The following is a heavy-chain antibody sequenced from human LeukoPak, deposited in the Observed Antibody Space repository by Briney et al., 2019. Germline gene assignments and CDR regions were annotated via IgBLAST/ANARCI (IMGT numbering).Heavy chain of an antibody. V-gene: IGHV3-49*03. CDR3: TRDRGAYNLYDY. D-gene: IGHD1-1*01. CDR1: GFTFGDYA. CDR2: IRSKAYGETA. J-gene: IGHJ4*02. Sequence: GGSLRLSCTASGFTFGDYAMSWIRQAPGKGLEWVGFIRSKAYGETADYAASVKGRFTISRDDSKAIAYLQMNSLKTEDSAVYHCTRDRGAYNLYDYWGQGTLVTVSS.